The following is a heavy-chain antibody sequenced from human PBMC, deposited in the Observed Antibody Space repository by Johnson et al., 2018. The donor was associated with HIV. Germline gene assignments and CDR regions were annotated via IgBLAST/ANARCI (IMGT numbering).Heavy chain of an antibody. CDR3: TTGLPPA. CDR2: IKSKIDGGTT. J-gene: IGHJ3*01. Sequence: VQLVESGGGVVQPGRSLRLSCAASGFTFSNAWMSWVRQAPGKGLEWVGRIKSKIDGGTTDYAAPVKGRFTISRNDSKNTLYLQMNSLKTEDTAVYYCTTGLPPAWGQGTMVTVSS. CDR1: GFTFSNAW. V-gene: IGHV3-15*01.